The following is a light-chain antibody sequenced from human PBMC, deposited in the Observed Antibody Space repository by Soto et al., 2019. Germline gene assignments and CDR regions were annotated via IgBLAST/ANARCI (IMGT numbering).Light chain of an antibody. J-gene: IGKJ2*01. CDR1: QSVSGSS. CDR3: HQYGSFPHT. V-gene: IGKV3-20*01. CDR2: GAS. Sequence: EMVLTQSPGTLSLSPGERATLSCRASQSVSGSSLAWYQHKPGQAPRLLIYGASSRATGVPARFSGSGSGTDFTITISRLEPADFGMYYCHQYGSFPHTFGKGTEVPTK.